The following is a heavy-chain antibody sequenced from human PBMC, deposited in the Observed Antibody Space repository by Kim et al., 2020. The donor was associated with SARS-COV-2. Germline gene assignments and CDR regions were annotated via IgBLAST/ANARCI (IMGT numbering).Heavy chain of an antibody. V-gene: IGHV4-4*07. Sequence: NPPPKSRVTMSVDTSKNQCSLKLSSVTAADTAVYYCARTTVLEWKYYFDYWGQGTLVTVSS. J-gene: IGHJ4*02. CDR3: ARTTVLEWKYYFDY. D-gene: IGHD3-3*01.